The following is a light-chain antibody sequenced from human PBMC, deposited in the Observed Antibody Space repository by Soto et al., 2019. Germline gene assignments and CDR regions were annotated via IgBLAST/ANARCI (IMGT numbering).Light chain of an antibody. CDR2: KAS. V-gene: IGKV1-5*03. CDR1: QTISSW. J-gene: IGKJ1*01. CDR3: QQYNSYSPA. Sequence: DIQMTQSPSTLSGSVGDSVTITCRASQTISSWLAWYQQKQGKAPKFXIYKASTLKSGVPSRFSGSGSGTEFTLTISSLQPDDFATDYCQQYNSYSPAFGQGTKVDIK.